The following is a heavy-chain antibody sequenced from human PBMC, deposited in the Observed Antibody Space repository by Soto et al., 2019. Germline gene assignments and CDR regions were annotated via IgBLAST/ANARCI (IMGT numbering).Heavy chain of an antibody. CDR3: AKVVVAATRHTDFDY. CDR2: VYYDGST. D-gene: IGHD2-15*01. Sequence: SETLSLTCTVSGGSINSNNYYWAWIRQPPGKGLAWLASVYYDGSTYYNPSLKSRVSISVDTSKNHFSLKLSSVTAADTAVYYCAKVVVAATRHTDFDYWGQGTLVTVSS. J-gene: IGHJ4*02. V-gene: IGHV4-39*02. CDR1: GGSINSNNYY.